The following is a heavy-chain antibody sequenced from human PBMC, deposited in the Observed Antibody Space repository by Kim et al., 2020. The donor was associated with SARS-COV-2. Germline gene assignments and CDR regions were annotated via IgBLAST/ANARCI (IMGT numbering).Heavy chain of an antibody. V-gene: IGHV1-24*01. CDR2: FDPEDGET. J-gene: IGHJ3*02. Sequence: ASVKVSCKVSGYTLTELSMHWVRQAPGKGLEWMGGFDPEDGETIYAQKFQGRVTMTEDTSTDTAYMELSSLRSEDTAVYYCATGVRINIYGDYDMRSAFDIWGQGTMVTVSS. CDR1: GYTLTELS. D-gene: IGHD4-17*01. CDR3: ATGVRINIYGDYDMRSAFDI.